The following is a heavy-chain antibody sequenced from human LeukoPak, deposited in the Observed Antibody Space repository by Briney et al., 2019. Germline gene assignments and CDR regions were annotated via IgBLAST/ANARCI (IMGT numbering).Heavy chain of an antibody. J-gene: IGHJ4*02. Sequence: GGSLRLSCAASGFTFSSYAMHWVRQAPGKGLEYVSAISSNGGSTYYANSVKGRFTISRDNSKNTLYLQMGSLRAEDMAVYYCARSAASFDHWGRGTLVTVSS. V-gene: IGHV3-64*01. CDR3: ARSAASFDH. CDR2: ISSNGGST. CDR1: GFTFSSYA.